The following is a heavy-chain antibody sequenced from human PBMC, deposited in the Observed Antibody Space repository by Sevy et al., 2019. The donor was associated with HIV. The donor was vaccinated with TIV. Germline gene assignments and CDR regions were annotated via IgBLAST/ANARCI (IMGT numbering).Heavy chain of an antibody. V-gene: IGHV3-23*01. Sequence: GGSLRLSCKVTGLTSGAFAMSWVRQTPGKGLEWISSISGSGGLTHYADSVKGRFTISRDKSKGTVDLEMNSLRGDDTAVYYCAKPNWNFRADWFDPWGQGTLVTVSS. CDR2: ISGSGGLT. D-gene: IGHD1-7*01. CDR3: AKPNWNFRADWFDP. J-gene: IGHJ5*02. CDR1: GLTSGAFA.